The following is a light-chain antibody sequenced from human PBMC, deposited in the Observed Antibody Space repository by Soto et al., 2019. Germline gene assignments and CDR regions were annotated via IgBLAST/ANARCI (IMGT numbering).Light chain of an antibody. CDR2: GAS. CDR1: QDISRY. Sequence: DIQVTQSPSSLSASVGDRVTITCQASQDISRYLDWYQQKPGQAPKILIYGASNVIRGVSSRFSGSGSGTHFTFTITSLQPEDFATYYCQQYHALPYTFGQGTKLDIK. J-gene: IGKJ2*01. CDR3: QQYHALPYT. V-gene: IGKV1-33*01.